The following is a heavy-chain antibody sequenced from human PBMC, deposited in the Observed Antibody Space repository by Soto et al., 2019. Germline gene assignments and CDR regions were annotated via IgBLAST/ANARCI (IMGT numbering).Heavy chain of an antibody. CDR3: ARGGGTMIVVVTTGAFDI. V-gene: IGHV4-59*01. CDR1: GGSISSYY. J-gene: IGHJ3*02. D-gene: IGHD3-22*01. Sequence: QVQLQESGPGLVKPSETLSLTCTVSGGSISSYYWSWIRQPPGKGLEWIGYIYYSGSTNYNPSLKSRVTISVDTSKNQFSLKLSSVTAADTAVYYCARGGGTMIVVVTTGAFDIWGQGTMVTVSS. CDR2: IYYSGST.